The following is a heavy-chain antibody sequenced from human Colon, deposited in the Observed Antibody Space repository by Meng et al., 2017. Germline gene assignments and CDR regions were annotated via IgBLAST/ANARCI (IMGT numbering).Heavy chain of an antibody. J-gene: IGHJ4*02. CDR3: TTWYGEY. Sequence: QFQQSGPGLVKPSQPLSLTCAISGASVSSNRALWHWVRQSPSRGLEWLGQTYYRSEWQNHYGVSVKSRITINADTSRNHFSLHLNSVTPEDTAVYYCTTWYGEYWGQGTLVTVSS. V-gene: IGHV6-1*01. CDR2: TYYRSEWQN. D-gene: IGHD3-10*01. CDR1: GASVSSNRAL.